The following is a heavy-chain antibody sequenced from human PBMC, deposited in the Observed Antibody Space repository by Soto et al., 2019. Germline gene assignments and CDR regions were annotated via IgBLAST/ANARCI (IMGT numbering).Heavy chain of an antibody. J-gene: IGHJ3*02. V-gene: IGHV1-18*01. CDR2: ISAYNGNT. CDR1: GYTFTSYG. Sequence: ASVKVSFKASGYTFTSYGISWVRQAPGQGLEWMGWISAYNGNTNYAQKLQGRVTMTTDTSTSTAYMELRSLRSDDTAVYYCARVGGTIFGVVIGDAFDIWGQGTMVTVSS. D-gene: IGHD3-3*01. CDR3: ARVGGTIFGVVIGDAFDI.